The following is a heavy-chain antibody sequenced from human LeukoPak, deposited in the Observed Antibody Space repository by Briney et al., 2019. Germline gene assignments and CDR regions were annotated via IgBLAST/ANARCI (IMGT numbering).Heavy chain of an antibody. V-gene: IGHV3-73*01. Sequence: GGSLKLSYAVSGFTFSGSTMHWVRQASGKGLEWVGRIRNTANNYATAYAASLKGRFTISRDDSKSTAYLQMNSLRTEDTAVYYCTAYCLGTSCHSSVDSWGQGTLVTVSS. CDR2: IRNTANNYAT. CDR3: TAYCLGTSCHSSVDS. J-gene: IGHJ4*02. CDR1: GFTFSGST. D-gene: IGHD2-2*01.